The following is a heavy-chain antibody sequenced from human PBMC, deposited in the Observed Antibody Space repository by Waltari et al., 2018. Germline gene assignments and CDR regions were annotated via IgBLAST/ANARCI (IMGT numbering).Heavy chain of an antibody. J-gene: IGHJ6*02. V-gene: IGHV4-39*02. D-gene: IGHD3-10*01. CDR2: IYDTGRT. CDR3: ARGHNYYGVAF. CDR1: GGPIHSTVYY. Sequence: QLQLQESGPGLVKPSETLSLTCTVSGGPIHSTVYYWAWIRQPPGKGLEWIGYIYDTGRTNYNPSLRSRVAMSIDTSNNKFSLKMSAVTAADTAVYFCARGHNYYGVAFWGQGTTVTVSS.